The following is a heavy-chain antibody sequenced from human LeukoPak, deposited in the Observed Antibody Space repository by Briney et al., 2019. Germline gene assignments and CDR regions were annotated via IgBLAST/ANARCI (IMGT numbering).Heavy chain of an antibody. CDR3: ARGREELPPPPLDY. CDR1: GGSFSGYY. CDR2: INHSGST. V-gene: IGHV4-34*01. D-gene: IGHD1-26*01. Sequence: PSETLSLTCAVYGGSFSGYYWSWIRQPPGKGLEWIGEINHSGSTNYNPSLKSRVTISVDTSKNQFSLKLSSVTAADTAVYYCARGREELPPPPLDYWGQGTLVTVSS. J-gene: IGHJ4*02.